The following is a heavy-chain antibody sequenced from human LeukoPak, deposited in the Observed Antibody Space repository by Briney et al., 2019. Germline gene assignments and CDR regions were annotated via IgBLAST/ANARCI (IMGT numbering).Heavy chain of an antibody. V-gene: IGHV4-34*01. CDR3: AALSVVVNGGNGDY. Sequence: PSETLSLTCAVYGGSFSGYYWSWIRQPPGKGLEWIGEINHSGSTNYNPSLKSRVTISVDTSKNQFSLKLSSVTAADTAVYYCAALSVVVNGGNGDYWGQGTLVTVSS. CDR2: INHSGST. D-gene: IGHD2-21*01. CDR1: GGSFSGYY. J-gene: IGHJ4*02.